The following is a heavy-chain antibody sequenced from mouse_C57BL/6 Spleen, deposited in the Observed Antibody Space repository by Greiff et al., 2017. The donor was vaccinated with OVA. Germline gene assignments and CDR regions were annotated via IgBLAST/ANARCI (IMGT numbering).Heavy chain of an antibody. CDR1: GYAFSSSW. D-gene: IGHD4-1*01. J-gene: IGHJ2*01. CDR3: ARNWEDYFDY. V-gene: IGHV1-82*01. Sequence: LVESGPELVKPGASVKISCKASGYAFSSSWMNWVKQRPGKGLEWIGRIYPGDGDTNYNGKFKGKATLTADKSSSTAYMQLSSLTSEDSAVYFCARNWEDYFDYWGQGTTLTVSS. CDR2: IYPGDGDT.